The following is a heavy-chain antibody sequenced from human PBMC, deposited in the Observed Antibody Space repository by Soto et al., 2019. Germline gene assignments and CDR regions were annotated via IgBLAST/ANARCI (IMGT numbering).Heavy chain of an antibody. CDR2: TYYRSKWYN. CDR3: ARDRGTIFGVVIYYYYYGMDV. D-gene: IGHD3-3*01. J-gene: IGHJ6*02. CDR1: GYSVSSNSAA. Sequence: SQTLSLPCAISGYSVSSNSAAWKWIRQSPSRGLEWLGRTYYRSKWYNDYAVSVKSRITINPDTSKNQFSLQLNSVTPEDTAVYYCARDRGTIFGVVIYYYYYGMDVWGQGTTVTVSS. V-gene: IGHV6-1*01.